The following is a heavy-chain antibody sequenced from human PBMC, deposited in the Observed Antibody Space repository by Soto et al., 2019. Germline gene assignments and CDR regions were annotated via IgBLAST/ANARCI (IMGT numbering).Heavy chain of an antibody. D-gene: IGHD3-3*01. J-gene: IGHJ4*02. CDR3: AKEDDFGGVYGFFAY. CDR1: EFTFGSYA. Sequence: PGGSLRLSCAASEFTFGSYAMSWVRQAPGKGLKWVSGISGTGGNTYYADSVKGRFTISRDNSKNTLFLQMNSLRAEDTALFYFAKEDDFGGVYGFFAYWGQGTLVPVSP. CDR2: ISGTGGNT. V-gene: IGHV3-23*01.